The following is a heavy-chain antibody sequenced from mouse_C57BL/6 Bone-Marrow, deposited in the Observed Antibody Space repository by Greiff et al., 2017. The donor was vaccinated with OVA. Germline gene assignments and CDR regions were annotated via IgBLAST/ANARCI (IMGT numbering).Heavy chain of an antibody. CDR3: ARRGVWLRRQFAY. CDR2: IHPNSGST. CDR1: GYTFTSYW. J-gene: IGHJ3*01. D-gene: IGHD2-2*01. Sequence: QVQLQQPGAELVKPGASVKLSCKASGYTFTSYWMHWVKQRPGQGLEWIGMIHPNSGSTNYNEKFKSKATLTVDKSSSTAYMQLSSLTSEDSAVYYCARRGVWLRRQFAYWGQGTLVTVSA. V-gene: IGHV1-64*01.